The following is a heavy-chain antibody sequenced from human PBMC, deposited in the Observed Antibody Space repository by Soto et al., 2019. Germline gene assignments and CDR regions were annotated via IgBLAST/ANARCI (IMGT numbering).Heavy chain of an antibody. Sequence: QVQLQESGPGLVKPSQTLSLTCTVSGGSISSGGYYWSWIRQHPGKGLEWIGYIYYSGSTYYNPSLKSRVTISVDTSKNQFSLKLSSVTAADPAVYYCARGVTMVRGVIHTPYFDYWGQGTLVTDSS. J-gene: IGHJ4*02. D-gene: IGHD3-10*01. CDR1: GGSISSGGYY. CDR3: ARGVTMVRGVIHTPYFDY. CDR2: IYYSGST. V-gene: IGHV4-31*03.